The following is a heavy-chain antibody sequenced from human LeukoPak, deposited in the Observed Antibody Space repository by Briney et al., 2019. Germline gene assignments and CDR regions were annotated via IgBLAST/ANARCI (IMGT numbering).Heavy chain of an antibody. CDR1: GGTFSSYA. CDR2: IVPILGIA. J-gene: IGHJ4*02. Sequence: ASVKVSCKASGGTFSSYAISWVRQAPGQGLEWMGRIVPILGIANYAQKFQGRVTITADKSTSTAYMELSSLRSEDTAVYYCARGGDCSGGSCYQTIDCWGQGTLVTVSS. V-gene: IGHV1-69*04. D-gene: IGHD2-15*01. CDR3: ARGGDCSGGSCYQTIDC.